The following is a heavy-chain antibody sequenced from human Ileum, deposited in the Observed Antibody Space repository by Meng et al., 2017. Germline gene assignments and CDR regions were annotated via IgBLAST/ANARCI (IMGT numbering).Heavy chain of an antibody. CDR1: GFPFSGPG. J-gene: IGHJ4*02. Sequence: VGSGGGVVEHGTSLGLSCEASGFPFSGPGMHWVRQAPGKGVEWVSYISHTGDTIYYSDSVRGRFTVSRDNANNLLFLQMNSLRAEDTALYYCGRGHFGLDYWGPGTLVTVSS. CDR2: ISHTGDTI. D-gene: IGHD3-10*01. CDR3: GRGHFGLDY. V-gene: IGHV3-11*01.